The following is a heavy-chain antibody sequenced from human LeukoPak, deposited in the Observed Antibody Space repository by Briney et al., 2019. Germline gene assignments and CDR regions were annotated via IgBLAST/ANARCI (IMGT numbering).Heavy chain of an antibody. CDR3: TSLSTIAVSGY. D-gene: IGHD6-19*01. CDR1: GFTFSSVW. V-gene: IGHV3-15*01. J-gene: IGHJ4*02. Sequence: PGGSLRLSCAVSGFTFSSVWMSWVRQAPGKGLEWVSLIKRKADGGTADYAAPVKGRFTISRDDSKNMVYLQMNSLRTEDTAVYYCTSLSTIAVSGYWGQGTLVTVSS. CDR2: IKRKADGGTA.